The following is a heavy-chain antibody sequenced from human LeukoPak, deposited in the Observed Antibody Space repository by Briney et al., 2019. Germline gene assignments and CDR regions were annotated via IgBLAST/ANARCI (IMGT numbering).Heavy chain of an antibody. CDR1: GFTFSTYW. D-gene: IGHD3-22*01. J-gene: IGHJ4*02. Sequence: GGSLRLSCTASGFTFSTYWMHWVRQAPGRGLMWVSRVNGDGSSTVYADSVKGRFTISRDNAKNSLYLQMNSLRAEDTAVYYCASTYDSSGQPPAYWGQGTLVTVSS. CDR3: ASTYDSSGQPPAY. V-gene: IGHV3-74*01. CDR2: VNGDGSST.